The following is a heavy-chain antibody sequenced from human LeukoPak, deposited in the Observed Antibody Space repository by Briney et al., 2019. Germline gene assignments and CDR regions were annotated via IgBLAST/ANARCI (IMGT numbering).Heavy chain of an antibody. D-gene: IGHD3-10*01. V-gene: IGHV3-23*01. Sequence: GGSLRLSYAASGFVFGNYAMSWVRQAPGKGLEWVSAIRANGGIAVYVDSVKGRFTLSRDNSKNIVYLQMNSLTDEDTAVYCCAKDQGSGSGSYSWGYFDYWGQGALVSVSS. CDR1: GFVFGNYA. J-gene: IGHJ4*02. CDR2: IRANGGIA. CDR3: AKDQGSGSGSYSWGYFDY.